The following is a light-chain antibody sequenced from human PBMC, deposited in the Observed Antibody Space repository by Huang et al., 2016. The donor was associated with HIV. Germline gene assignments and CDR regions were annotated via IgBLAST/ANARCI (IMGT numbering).Light chain of an antibody. CDR3: QQYNNWPPGT. Sequence: EIVMTQSPATLSVSPGERATLSCRASQSVSSNLAWYQQKPGQAPRLLIEGACTRAAGIPARFRGSGSGTEFTLTISSLQSEDFAVYYCQQYNNWPPGTFGQGTKVEIK. J-gene: IGKJ1*01. V-gene: IGKV3-15*01. CDR2: GAC. CDR1: QSVSSN.